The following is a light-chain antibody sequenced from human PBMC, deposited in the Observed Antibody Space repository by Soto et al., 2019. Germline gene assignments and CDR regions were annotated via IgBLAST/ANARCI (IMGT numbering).Light chain of an antibody. J-gene: IGKJ4*01. CDR3: QHRSNWPLT. CDR1: QSVSSY. Sequence: EIVLTQSPATLSLSPGERATLSCRASQSVSSYLAWYQQKPGQAPRLLIYDGSNRATGIPARFSGSGSGTDFTLTISSLEPEDFAVYYCQHRSNWPLTFGGGTKVESK. V-gene: IGKV3-11*01. CDR2: DGS.